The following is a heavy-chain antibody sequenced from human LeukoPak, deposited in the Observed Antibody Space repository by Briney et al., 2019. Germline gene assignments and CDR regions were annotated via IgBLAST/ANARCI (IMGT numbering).Heavy chain of an antibody. D-gene: IGHD2-2*01. Sequence: SETLSLTCNVSGDSISRSRHFWAWIRQSPGRGLEWIGYIYNSGSTYYNPSLKSRVTISVDTSKNQFSLRLSSVTAADSAVYYCARWGTYASTSNWFDPWGQGTLVTVSS. CDR1: GDSISRSRHF. V-gene: IGHV4-39*07. J-gene: IGHJ5*02. CDR3: ARWGTYASTSNWFDP. CDR2: IYNSGST.